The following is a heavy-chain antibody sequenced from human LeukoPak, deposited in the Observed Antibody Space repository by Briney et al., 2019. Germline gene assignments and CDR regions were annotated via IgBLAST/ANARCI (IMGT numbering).Heavy chain of an antibody. CDR3: ARGEGDYGDSYYFDY. V-gene: IGHV3-33*01. D-gene: IGHD4-17*01. Sequence: GRSLRLSCAASGFTFSSYGMHWVRQAPGKGLEWVAVIWYDGSNKYYADSVKGRFTISRDNSKNTLYLQMNSLRAEDTAVYYCARGEGDYGDSYYFDYWGQGTLVTASS. CDR2: IWYDGSNK. J-gene: IGHJ4*02. CDR1: GFTFSSYG.